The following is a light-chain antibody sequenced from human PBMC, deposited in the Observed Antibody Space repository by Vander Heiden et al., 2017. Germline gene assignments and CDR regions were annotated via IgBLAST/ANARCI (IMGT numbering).Light chain of an antibody. CDR3: QQDDDLLT. V-gene: IGKV1-33*01. Sequence: IQVTQSASSLSASVGDRVTITCQTSQDISNHLNWYQQKPRKAPEVLIYDASNLATGVPSRFSGSGSGTDFTFTISSLQPEDIATYYCQQDDDLLTFGGGTKVEIK. CDR1: QDISNH. J-gene: IGKJ4*01. CDR2: DAS.